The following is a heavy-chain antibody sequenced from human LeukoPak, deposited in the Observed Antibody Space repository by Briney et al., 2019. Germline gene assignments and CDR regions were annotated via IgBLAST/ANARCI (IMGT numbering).Heavy chain of an antibody. CDR2: IYYSGST. CDR3: ARGYSSGLDY. D-gene: IGHD6-19*01. CDR1: GGSISSDY. V-gene: IGHV4-59*06. Sequence: PSETLSLTCTVSGGSISSDYWSWIRQPPGKGLEWIGYIYYSGSTYYNPSLKSRVTISVDTSKNQFSLKLSSVTAADTAVYYCARGYSSGLDYWGQGTLVTVSS. J-gene: IGHJ4*02.